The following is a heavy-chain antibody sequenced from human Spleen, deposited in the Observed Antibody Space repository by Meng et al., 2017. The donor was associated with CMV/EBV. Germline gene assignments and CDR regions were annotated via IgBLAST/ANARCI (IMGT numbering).Heavy chain of an antibody. CDR1: GFTFSSYA. D-gene: IGHD3-3*01. CDR2: ISYDGSNY. Sequence: GGSLRLSRAASGFTFSSYAMNWVRQAPGKGLEWVAVISYDGSNYYYADSVKGRFTISRDNSKNTLYLQMNSLRAEDTAVYYCARSDYDFWSGSRGYYYGMDVWGQGTTVTVSS. V-gene: IGHV3-30*04. J-gene: IGHJ6*02. CDR3: ARSDYDFWSGSRGYYYGMDV.